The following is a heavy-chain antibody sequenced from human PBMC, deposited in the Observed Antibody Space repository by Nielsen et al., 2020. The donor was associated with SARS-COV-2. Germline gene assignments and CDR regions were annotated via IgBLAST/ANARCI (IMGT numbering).Heavy chain of an antibody. CDR3: ARDWSRAFDV. CDR2: LTSSADTT. CDR1: GFTFRNYA. V-gene: IGHV3-23*01. J-gene: IGHJ3*01. Sequence: GGSLRLSCAASGFTFRNYAMGWVRQAPGKGLEWVSALTSSADTTNYADSVKGRFTISRDNAKNSMSLQMNSLRVEDTAVYYCARDWSRAFDVWGQGTMVTVSS.